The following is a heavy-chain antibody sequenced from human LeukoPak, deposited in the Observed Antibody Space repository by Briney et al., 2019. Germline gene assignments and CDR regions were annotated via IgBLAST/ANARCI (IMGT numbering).Heavy chain of an antibody. Sequence: GGSLRLSCAASGFTFSSYSMNWVRQAPGKGLEWVSSISSSSSYIYYADPVKGRFTISRDNAKNSLYLQMNSLRAEDTAVYYCARDPDYYDSSGSLTDYWGQGTLVTVSS. CDR3: ARDPDYYDSSGSLTDY. CDR1: GFTFSSYS. J-gene: IGHJ4*02. D-gene: IGHD3-22*01. CDR2: ISSSSSYI. V-gene: IGHV3-21*01.